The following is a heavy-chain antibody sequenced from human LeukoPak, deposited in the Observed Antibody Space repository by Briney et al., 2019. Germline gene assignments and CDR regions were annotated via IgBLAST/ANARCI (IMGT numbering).Heavy chain of an antibody. D-gene: IGHD1-26*01. Sequence: GGSLRLSCAASGFXFSNYGIHWVRQAPGKGLEWLALMLYDGINKNYAESVRGRFTISRDNSKTTLYLHMNSLRGEDTALYYCATEIIRRNNGSGQDGMDVWGQGTTVTVSS. CDR3: ATEIIRRNNGSGQDGMDV. CDR2: MLYDGINK. CDR1: GFXFSNYG. V-gene: IGHV3-30*02. J-gene: IGHJ6*02.